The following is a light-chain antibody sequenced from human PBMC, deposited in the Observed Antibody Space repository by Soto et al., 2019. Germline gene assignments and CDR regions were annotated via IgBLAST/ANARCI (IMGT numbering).Light chain of an antibody. CDR2: EVV. J-gene: IGLJ1*01. V-gene: IGLV2-8*01. CDR3: KSYAGSNTYV. CDR1: KNYLGVYDL. Sequence: HSVLTHPPSGSGPPRRSVTISFTGTKNYLGVYDLGLWYQHHPGNAHGLIIHEVVQLPSGVPDRFAGSKSGNTASLTVSGLQAADEADYFCKSYAGSNTYVFGSGTNVTVL.